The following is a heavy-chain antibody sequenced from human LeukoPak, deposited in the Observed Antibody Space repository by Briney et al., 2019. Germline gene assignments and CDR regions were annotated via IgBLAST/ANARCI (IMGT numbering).Heavy chain of an antibody. D-gene: IGHD1-7*01. CDR2: INPDESST. V-gene: IGHV3-74*01. CDR3: ARVRITGTTGGAFDF. CDR1: GFTFSSHW. J-gene: IGHJ3*01. Sequence: GGSLRLSCAASGFTFSSHWMHWVRQAPGKGLVWVSRINPDESSTNYADSVKGRFTISRDNAKNTLYLQMNSLRAEDTAVYYCARVRITGTTGGAFDFWGQGTMVIVSS.